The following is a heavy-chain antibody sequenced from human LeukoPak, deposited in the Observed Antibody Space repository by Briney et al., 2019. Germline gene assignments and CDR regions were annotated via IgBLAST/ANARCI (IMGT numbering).Heavy chain of an antibody. Sequence: SETLSLTCTVSSGSISSGSYYWSWIRQPAGKGLEWIGRIYTSGSTNYNPSLKSRVTISVDTSKNQFSLKLSSVTAADTAVYYCASSVHYHYDSSGYYHPLFYWGQGTLVTVSS. D-gene: IGHD3-22*01. V-gene: IGHV4-61*02. CDR2: IYTSGST. J-gene: IGHJ4*02. CDR3: ASSVHYHYDSSGYYHPLFY. CDR1: SGSISSGSYY.